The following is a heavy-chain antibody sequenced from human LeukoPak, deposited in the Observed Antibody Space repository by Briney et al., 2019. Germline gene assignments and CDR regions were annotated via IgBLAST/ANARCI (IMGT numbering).Heavy chain of an antibody. J-gene: IGHJ4*02. CDR1: GFTFSSFG. D-gene: IGHD2-15*01. CDR3: AKDARLSDDGYCSGGSCYTSYDY. CDR2: ISYDGSNK. V-gene: IGHV3-30*18. Sequence: GRSLTLSCAASGFTFSSFGMHWVRQAPGKGLEWVAVISYDGSNKYYADSVKGRFTISRDNSKNTLYLQMNSLRAEDTAVYYCAKDARLSDDGYCSGGSCYTSYDYWGQGTLVTVSS.